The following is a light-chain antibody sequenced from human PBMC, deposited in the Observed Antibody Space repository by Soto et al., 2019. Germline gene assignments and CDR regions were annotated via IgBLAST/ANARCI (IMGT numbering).Light chain of an antibody. CDR1: TSNLRSNS. CDR3: AAWDDSLQVV. Sequence: QSVLTQPPSVSGSPGQRVTISCSGTTSNLRSNSVTWYQQLPGTAPKLLIYSDNQRPSGVPDRFSASKSGTSASLAISGLQSEDEADYYCAAWDDSLQVVFGGGTKVTVL. V-gene: IGLV1-44*01. CDR2: SDN. J-gene: IGLJ2*01.